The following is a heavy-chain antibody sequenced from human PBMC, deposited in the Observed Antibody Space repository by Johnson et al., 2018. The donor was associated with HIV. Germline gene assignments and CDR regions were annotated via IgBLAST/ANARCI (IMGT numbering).Heavy chain of an antibody. J-gene: IGHJ3*02. Sequence: EVQLVESGGGLIQPGGSLRLSCAASGFTVSSNYMSWVRQAPGKGLEWVSVIYSGGSTYYADSVKGRFTISRDNAKNSLYLQMNSLRAEDTAVYYCARAGIMATQFDILTGYSNDAFDIWGQGTMVTVSS. CDR2: IYSGGST. CDR3: ARAGIMATQFDILTGYSNDAFDI. D-gene: IGHD3-9*01. V-gene: IGHV3-53*01. CDR1: GFTVSSNY.